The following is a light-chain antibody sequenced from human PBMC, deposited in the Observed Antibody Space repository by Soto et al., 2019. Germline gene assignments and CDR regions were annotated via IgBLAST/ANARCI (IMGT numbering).Light chain of an antibody. J-gene: IGKJ1*01. CDR1: QSVSSNY. V-gene: IGKV3-20*01. CDR2: DAS. CDR3: QQYGGSYSP. Sequence: EIVLTQSPGTLSLSPGERATLSCRASQSVSSNYLAWYQQKPGQAPRLLIYDASNRVPGIPNRFSGSGFGTDFTLTISRLEPEDFAVYYCQQYGGSYSPFGQGTKVDIK.